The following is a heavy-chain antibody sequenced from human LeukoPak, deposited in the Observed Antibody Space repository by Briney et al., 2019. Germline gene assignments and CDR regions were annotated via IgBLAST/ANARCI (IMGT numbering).Heavy chain of an antibody. CDR2: IWYDGSNK. J-gene: IGHJ4*02. CDR3: ARDPYYYDSSGYPYYFDY. Sequence: PGGSLGLSCAASGFTFSSYGMHWVRQAPGKGLEWVAVIWYDGSNKYYADSVKGRFTISRDNSKNTLYLQMNSLRAEDTAVYYCARDPYYYDSSGYPYYFDYWGQGTLVTVSS. CDR1: GFTFSSYG. D-gene: IGHD3-22*01. V-gene: IGHV3-33*01.